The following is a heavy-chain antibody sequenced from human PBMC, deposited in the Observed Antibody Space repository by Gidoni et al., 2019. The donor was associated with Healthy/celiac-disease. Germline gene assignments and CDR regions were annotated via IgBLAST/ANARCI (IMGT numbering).Heavy chain of an antibody. V-gene: IGHV3-11*01. CDR3: ARDRQIRHADAFDI. J-gene: IGHJ3*02. CDR1: GFPFSDYY. CDR2: ISSSGSTI. Sequence: QVQLVESGGGLVKPGGSLRLPCAASGFPFSDYYRSWIRQAPGKGLEWVSYISSSGSTIYYADSVKGRLTISRDNAKNSLYLQMNSLRAEDTAVYYCARDRQIRHADAFDIWGQGTMVTVSS.